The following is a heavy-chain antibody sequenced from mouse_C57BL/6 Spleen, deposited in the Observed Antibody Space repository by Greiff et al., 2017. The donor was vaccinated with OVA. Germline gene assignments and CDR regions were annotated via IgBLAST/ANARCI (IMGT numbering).Heavy chain of an antibody. D-gene: IGHD1-1*01. CDR2: IYPRDGST. V-gene: IGHV1-78*01. CDR3: ARYGDYGSNEYYFDY. Sequence: VKLMESDAELVKPGASVKISCKVSGYTFTDHTIHWMKQRPEQGLEWIGYIYPRDGSTKYNEKFKGKATLTADKSSSTAYMQLNSLTSEDSAVYFCARYGDYGSNEYYFDYWGQGTTLTVSS. J-gene: IGHJ2*01. CDR1: GYTFTDHT.